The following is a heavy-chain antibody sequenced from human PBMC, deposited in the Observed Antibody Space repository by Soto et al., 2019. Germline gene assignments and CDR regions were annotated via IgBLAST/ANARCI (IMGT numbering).Heavy chain of an antibody. V-gene: IGHV1-3*01. CDR2: INAGNGNT. CDR3: ASSRITMVPYGMDV. J-gene: IGHJ6*02. D-gene: IGHD3-10*01. CDR1: GYTFTSYA. Sequence: GASVKVSCKASGYTFTSYAMHWVRQAPGQRLEWMRWINAGNGNTKYSQKFQGRVTITRDTSASTAYMELSSLRSEDTAVYYCASSRITMVPYGMDVWGQGTTVTVSS.